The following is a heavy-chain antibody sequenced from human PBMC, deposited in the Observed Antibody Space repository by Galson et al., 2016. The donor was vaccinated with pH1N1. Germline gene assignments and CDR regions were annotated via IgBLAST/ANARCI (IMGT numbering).Heavy chain of an antibody. CDR1: GNSLTQLF. V-gene: IGHV1-24*01. CDR2: FDPQDGET. J-gene: IGHJ4*02. Sequence: SCKVSGNSLTQLFIHWVRQTPGKGLEWMGGFDPQDGETIYAQKFQGRVSMTEDTATDTAYMEMSSLRSDDTAVYYCATDLYFYGSLRKLYFDYWGPGTLVTVSS. CDR3: ATDLYFYGSLRKLYFDY. D-gene: IGHD3-10*01.